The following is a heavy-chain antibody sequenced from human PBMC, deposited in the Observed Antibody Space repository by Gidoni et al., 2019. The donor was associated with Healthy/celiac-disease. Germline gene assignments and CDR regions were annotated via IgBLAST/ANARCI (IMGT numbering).Heavy chain of an antibody. D-gene: IGHD3-3*02. J-gene: IGHJ3*02. CDR1: GFPFSSHA. V-gene: IGHV3-23*01. CDR2: IGGSGGST. Sequence: EVQLLESGGGLVQPGGSLRLSSSASGFPFSSHAMSWVRQAPGKGLEWVSAIGGSGGSTYYADSVKGRFTISRDNSKNTLYLQMNSLRAEDTAVYYCAKDGSIFGVVMPLFGIWGQGTMVTVSS. CDR3: AKDGSIFGVVMPLFGI.